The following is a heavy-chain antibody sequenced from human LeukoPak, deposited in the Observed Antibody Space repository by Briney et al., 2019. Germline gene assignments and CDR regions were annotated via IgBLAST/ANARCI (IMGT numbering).Heavy chain of an antibody. Sequence: GGSLRLSCAASGFTFSSYWMSWVRQAPGKGLEWVAYIKQDGSEKYYVDSVKGRFTISRDNAKNSLYLQMNSLRAEDTAVYYCARVMVRGVISYMDVWGKGTTVTVSS. CDR2: IKQDGSEK. J-gene: IGHJ6*03. CDR3: ARVMVRGVISYMDV. D-gene: IGHD3-10*01. CDR1: GFTFSSYW. V-gene: IGHV3-7*01.